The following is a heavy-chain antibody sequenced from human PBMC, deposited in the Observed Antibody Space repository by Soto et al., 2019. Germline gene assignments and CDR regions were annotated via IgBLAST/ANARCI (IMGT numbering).Heavy chain of an antibody. Sequence: EVQLLESGGGLVQPGGSLRLSCEASGFTFSSYAMSWVGQAPGKGLEWVSAISGSGGSTYYADSVKGRFTISRDNSKNTLYLQMNSLRAEDTAVYYCAKTVVATTGGYMDVWGKGTTVTVSS. CDR1: GFTFSSYA. CDR3: AKTVVATTGGYMDV. V-gene: IGHV3-23*01. D-gene: IGHD5-12*01. J-gene: IGHJ6*03. CDR2: ISGSGGST.